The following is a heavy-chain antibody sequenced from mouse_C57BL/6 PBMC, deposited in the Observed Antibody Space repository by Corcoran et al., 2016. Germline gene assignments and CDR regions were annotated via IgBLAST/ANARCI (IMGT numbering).Heavy chain of an antibody. Sequence: QVQLKQSGAELVRPGASVKLSCKASGYTFTDYYINWVKQRPGQGLEWIARIYPGSGNTYYNEKFKGKATLTAEKSSSTAYMQLSSLTSEDSAVYFCARRWGGPMDYWGQGTSVTVSS. CDR2: IYPGSGNT. CDR1: GYTFTDYY. J-gene: IGHJ4*01. D-gene: IGHD1-1*02. V-gene: IGHV1-76*01. CDR3: ARRWGGPMDY.